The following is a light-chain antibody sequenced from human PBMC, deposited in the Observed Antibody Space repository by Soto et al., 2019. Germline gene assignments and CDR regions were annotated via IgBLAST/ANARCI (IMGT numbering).Light chain of an antibody. V-gene: IGKV3-20*01. Sequence: EIVLTQSPGTLSLSPGERATLSCRASQSVSSRYLAWYQQKPGQAPRLLIYDASYRAPGIPARFSGSGSGTDFTLTISRLDPEDFAVYYCQQYGSSYTFGPGTKVDIK. J-gene: IGKJ3*01. CDR3: QQYGSSYT. CDR2: DAS. CDR1: QSVSSRY.